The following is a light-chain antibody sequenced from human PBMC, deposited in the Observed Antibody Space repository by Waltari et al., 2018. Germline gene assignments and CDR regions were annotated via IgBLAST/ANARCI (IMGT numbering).Light chain of an antibody. CDR1: SLRTYY. Sequence: SSELTQDPAVSLALGQTVRITCQGDSLRTYYVSWFQQKAGQAPTLVIYGKNNRPSGIPDRFSASTSGSRASLTIIGAQAEDEADYYCHSRDSNGDVLIGGGTKVTVV. CDR2: GKN. CDR3: HSRDSNGDVL. J-gene: IGLJ2*01. V-gene: IGLV3-19*01.